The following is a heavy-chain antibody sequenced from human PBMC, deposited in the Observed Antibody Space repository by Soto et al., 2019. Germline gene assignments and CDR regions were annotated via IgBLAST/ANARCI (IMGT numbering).Heavy chain of an antibody. CDR1: GFTVSSNY. CDR3: ARDLMGYYYYYGMDV. D-gene: IGHD3-10*01. CDR2: IYSGGST. V-gene: IGHV3-66*01. Sequence: GGSLRLSCAASGFTVSSNYMSWVRQAPGKGLEWVSVIYSGGSTYYADSVKGRFTISRDNSKNTLYLQMNSLRAEDTAVYYCARDLMGYYYYYGMDVWGQGTTVTVSS. J-gene: IGHJ6*02.